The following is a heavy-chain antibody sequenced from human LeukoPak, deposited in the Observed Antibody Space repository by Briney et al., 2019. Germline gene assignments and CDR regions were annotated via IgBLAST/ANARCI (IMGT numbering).Heavy chain of an antibody. J-gene: IGHJ4*02. CDR3: ARGPFCTSTSCQGFFDY. V-gene: IGHV3-7*04. CDR2: IKYDGSDA. CDR1: GFTFSSYA. D-gene: IGHD2-2*01. Sequence: GGSLRLSCAASGFTFSSYAMSWVRQAPGKGLEWVANIKYDGSDAYYVDSVKGRFLISRDNAKNSVYLQMSSLRAEDTTVFYCARGPFCTSTSCQGFFDYWGQGILVTVSS.